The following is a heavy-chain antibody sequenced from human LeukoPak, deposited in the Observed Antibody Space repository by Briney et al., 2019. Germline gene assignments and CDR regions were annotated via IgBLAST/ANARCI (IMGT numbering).Heavy chain of an antibody. J-gene: IGHJ3*02. V-gene: IGHV4-61*02. CDR1: GGSISSDNNY. CDR2: INPTGSS. D-gene: IGHD2-2*01. CDR3: ARWGLVVPAAVFPDI. Sequence: PSQTLSLTCTVSGGSISSDNNYWSWIRQPAGKGLEWIGRINPTGSSNYNPSLKGRLTMSVDTSKNQFCLNLRSVTAADTAVYYCARWGLVVPAAVFPDIWGQGTMVTVSS.